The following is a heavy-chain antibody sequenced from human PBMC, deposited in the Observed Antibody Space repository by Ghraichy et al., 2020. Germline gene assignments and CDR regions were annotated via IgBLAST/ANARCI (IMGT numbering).Heavy chain of an antibody. D-gene: IGHD2-15*01. CDR2: ISYDGSNK. CDR3: ARDLGYCSGGSCLPLYYYYGMDV. J-gene: IGHJ6*02. Sequence: GGSLRLSCAASGFTFSSYAMHWVRQAPGKGLEWVAVISYDGSNKYYADSVKGRFTISRDNSKNTLYLQMNSLRAEDTAVYYCARDLGYCSGGSCLPLYYYYGMDVWGQGTTVTVSS. CDR1: GFTFSSYA. V-gene: IGHV3-30-3*01.